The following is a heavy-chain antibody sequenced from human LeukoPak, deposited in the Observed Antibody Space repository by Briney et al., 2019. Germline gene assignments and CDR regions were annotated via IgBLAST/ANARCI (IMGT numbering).Heavy chain of an antibody. J-gene: IGHJ6*03. Sequence: GGSLRLSCAASGFTFSSYGMHWVCQAPGKGLEWVAFIRYDGSNKYYADSVKGRFTISRDNSKNTLYLQMNSLRAEDTAVYYCAKVDTAMVEYYYYYYMDVWGKGTTVTISS. CDR3: AKVDTAMVEYYYYYYMDV. CDR1: GFTFSSYG. CDR2: IRYDGSNK. V-gene: IGHV3-30*02. D-gene: IGHD5-18*01.